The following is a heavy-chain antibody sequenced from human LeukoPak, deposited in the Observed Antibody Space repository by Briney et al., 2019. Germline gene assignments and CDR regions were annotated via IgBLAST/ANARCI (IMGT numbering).Heavy chain of an antibody. Sequence: GGSLRLSCAASGFTFSNAWMSWVRQAPGKGLEWVGRIKSKTDGGTTDYAAPVKGRFTISRDNSKNTLYLQMNSLRAEDTAVYYCAKDPYDYVWGSYLDWGQGTLVTVSS. D-gene: IGHD3-16*02. CDR2: IKSKTDGGTT. J-gene: IGHJ4*02. CDR3: AKDPYDYVWGSYLD. V-gene: IGHV3-15*01. CDR1: GFTFSNAW.